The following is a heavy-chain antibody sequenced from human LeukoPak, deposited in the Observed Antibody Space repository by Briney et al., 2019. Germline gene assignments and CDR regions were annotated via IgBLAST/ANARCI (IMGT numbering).Heavy chain of an antibody. CDR2: IYHSGST. Sequence: ASETLSLTCAVSGYSISSGYYWGWIRQLPGKGLEWIGSIYHSGSTYYNPSLKSRVTISVDTSKNQFSLKLSSVTAADTAVYYCARDDDCSGGSCYSIADYWGQGTLVTVSS. V-gene: IGHV4-38-2*02. J-gene: IGHJ4*02. CDR1: GYSISSGYY. D-gene: IGHD2-15*01. CDR3: ARDDDCSGGSCYSIADY.